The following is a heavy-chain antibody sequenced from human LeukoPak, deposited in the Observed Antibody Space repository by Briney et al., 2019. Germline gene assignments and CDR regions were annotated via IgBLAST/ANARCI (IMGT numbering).Heavy chain of an antibody. CDR3: AKGYSSGWYNWFDP. J-gene: IGHJ5*02. CDR1: GFTFSSYA. Sequence: PGGSLRLSCAASGFTFSSYAMSWVRQAPGKGLDLVSEISGSGGSTYYADSAKGRFTISRDNSKNTLYLQMSSLRAEDTAVYYCAKGYSSGWYNWFDPWGQGTLVTVSS. CDR2: ISGSGGST. D-gene: IGHD6-19*01. V-gene: IGHV3-23*01.